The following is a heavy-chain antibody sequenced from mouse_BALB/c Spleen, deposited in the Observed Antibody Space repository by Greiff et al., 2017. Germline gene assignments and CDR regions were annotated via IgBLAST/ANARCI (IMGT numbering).Heavy chain of an antibody. CDR1: GYAFTNYL. J-gene: IGHJ1*01. D-gene: IGHD1-1*01. CDR3: ARAFTTVVARDWYFDV. Sequence: VKLVESGAELVRPGTSVKVSCKASGYAFTNYLIEWVKQRPGQGLEWIGVINPGSGGTNYNEKFKGKATLTADKSSSTAYMQLSSLTSDDSAVYFCARAFTTVVARDWYFDVWGAGTTVTVSS. CDR2: INPGSGGT. V-gene: IGHV1-54*03.